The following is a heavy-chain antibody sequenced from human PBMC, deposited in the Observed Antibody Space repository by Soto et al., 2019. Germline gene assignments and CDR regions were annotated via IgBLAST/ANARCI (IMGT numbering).Heavy chain of an antibody. CDR1: GYTFTTYA. D-gene: IGHD3-22*01. CDR2: INTDNGNT. CDR3: ARARYYDTSGYYRYYYYGMDI. J-gene: IGHJ6*02. Sequence: ASVKVSCKASGYTFTTYAMHWVRQAPGQRLEWMGWINTDNGNTRYSQKFQGRVTVTRGTSASTAYMELSSLRSEDTAVYYCARARYYDTSGYYRYYYYGMDIWGQGTTVTVSS. V-gene: IGHV1-3*04.